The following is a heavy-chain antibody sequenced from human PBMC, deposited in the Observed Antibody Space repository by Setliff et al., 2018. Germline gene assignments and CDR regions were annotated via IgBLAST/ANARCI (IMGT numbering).Heavy chain of an antibody. D-gene: IGHD1-20*01. V-gene: IGHV3-23*05. CDR2: IDLASHP. CDR3: AKGRVNDGIWEFDS. CDR1: GFTFRDYS. J-gene: IGHJ4*02. Sequence: GESLKISCATSGFTFRDYSLTWVRQAPGKGLEWVSGIDLASHPYYPDSMKGRFAISRDNSRNTISLQINDLRAEDTATYYCAKGRVNDGIWEFDSWGQGLLVTVSS.